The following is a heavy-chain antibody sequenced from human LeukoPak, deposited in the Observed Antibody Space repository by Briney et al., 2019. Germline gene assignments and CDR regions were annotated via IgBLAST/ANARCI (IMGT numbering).Heavy chain of an antibody. Sequence: ASVKVSCTAFGFTFTGYYLNWVRQAPGQGLEWMGWINPNSGGTNYAQKFQGRVTMTRDTSINTAYMELSGLRSDDTAVFYCARGATGAFDLWGQGTVVTVSS. CDR1: GFTFTGYY. CDR3: ARGATGAFDL. J-gene: IGHJ3*01. CDR2: INPNSGGT. D-gene: IGHD1-26*01. V-gene: IGHV1-2*02.